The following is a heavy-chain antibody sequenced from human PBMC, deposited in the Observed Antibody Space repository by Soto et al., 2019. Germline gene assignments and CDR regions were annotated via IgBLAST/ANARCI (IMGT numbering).Heavy chain of an antibody. Sequence: QVQLVESRGGVVQPGRSLRLSCAASGFTFSSYGMHWVRQAPGKGLEWVAVISYDGSNKYYADSVKGRFTISRDNSKNTLYLQMNSLRAEDTAVYYCAKDRTTVVTPESWGQGTLVTVSS. J-gene: IGHJ5*02. D-gene: IGHD4-17*01. V-gene: IGHV3-30*18. CDR1: GFTFSSYG. CDR3: AKDRTTVVTPES. CDR2: ISYDGSNK.